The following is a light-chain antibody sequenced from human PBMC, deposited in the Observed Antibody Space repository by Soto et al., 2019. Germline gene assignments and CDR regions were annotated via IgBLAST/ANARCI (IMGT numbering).Light chain of an antibody. V-gene: IGLV2-14*01. CDR1: NVDVGGYNY. J-gene: IGLJ1*01. CDR3: ASYTIKTTYV. Sequence: QSALTQPASVSGSPGQSTTISCTGTNVDVGGYNYVSWYQHHPGKAPKLLIFEVSNRPSGVSNRFSGSKSGNTASLTISGLQSEDEADYYCASYTIKTTYVFGSGTKVTVL. CDR2: EVS.